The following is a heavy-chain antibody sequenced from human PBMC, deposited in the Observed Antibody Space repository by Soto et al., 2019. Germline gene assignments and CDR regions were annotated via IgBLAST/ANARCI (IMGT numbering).Heavy chain of an antibody. Sequence: SETLSLTFPVSGGSISSGDYYWSLILHPPLNGLECIGYIYYSRSTYYNPSHKSRVTLSVATSKNQYSLKLSSVTATDTDVYYCLGERTGMEVWGQGT. V-gene: IGHV4-30-4*02. J-gene: IGHJ6*02. CDR2: IYYSRST. D-gene: IGHD1-1*01. CDR1: GGSISSGDYY. CDR3: LGERTGMEV.